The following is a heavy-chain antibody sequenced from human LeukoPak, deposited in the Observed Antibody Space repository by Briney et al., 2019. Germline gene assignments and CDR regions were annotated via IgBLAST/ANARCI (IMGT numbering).Heavy chain of an antibody. Sequence: SGPTLVKPTQTLTLTCTFSGFSLRTRGLGVGWIRQPPGKALEWLALIYCNDDRRYSPFLKNRLTITKDTSTNRVVLTLTNMDPVDTATYFCAHRAQDTFDIWGQGTMVTVSS. V-gene: IGHV2-5*01. CDR2: IYCNDDR. CDR1: GFSLRTRGLG. CDR3: AHRAQDTFDI. J-gene: IGHJ3*02.